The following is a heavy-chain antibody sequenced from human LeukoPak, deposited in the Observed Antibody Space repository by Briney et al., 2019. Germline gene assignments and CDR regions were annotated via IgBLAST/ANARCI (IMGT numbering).Heavy chain of an antibody. CDR3: ARGTKRITVAGVGYFDY. CDR1: GFTFSGHE. J-gene: IGHJ4*02. CDR2: ISSSGNTI. D-gene: IGHD6-19*01. V-gene: IGHV3-48*03. Sequence: GGSLRLSCAASGFTFSGHEMNWLRQAPGKGLECVSYISSSGNTIYYADSVKGRFTISGDNAKSSLYLQVNSLRAEDTAVYYCARGTKRITVAGVGYFDYWGQGTLVTVSS.